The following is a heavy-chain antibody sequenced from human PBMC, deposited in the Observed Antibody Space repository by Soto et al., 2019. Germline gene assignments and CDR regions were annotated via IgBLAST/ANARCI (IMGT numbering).Heavy chain of an antibody. V-gene: IGHV3-33*01. CDR3: ARDLYGYDFDY. D-gene: IGHD5-18*01. Sequence: GGSLRLSCAASGFTFSSYGMHWVRQAPGKGLQWVAVIWYDGSNKYYADSVKGRFTISRDNSKNTLYLQMNSLRAEDTAVYYCARDLYGYDFDYWGQGTLVTVSS. J-gene: IGHJ4*02. CDR2: IWYDGSNK. CDR1: GFTFSSYG.